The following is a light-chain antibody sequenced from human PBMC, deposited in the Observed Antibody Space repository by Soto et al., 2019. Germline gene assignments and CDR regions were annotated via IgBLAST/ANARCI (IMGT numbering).Light chain of an antibody. CDR1: QSIDSW. J-gene: IGKJ2*01. CDR2: RAS. Sequence: DIQRTQSPSTLSASVGDRVTITCRASQSIDSWLAWYQQKPGKAPKLLIYRASSLESGVPSRFSGSGSGTEFTLTISSLQPDDFATYYCQQYKTYMYTFAQGTKLEIK. CDR3: QQYKTYMYT. V-gene: IGKV1-5*03.